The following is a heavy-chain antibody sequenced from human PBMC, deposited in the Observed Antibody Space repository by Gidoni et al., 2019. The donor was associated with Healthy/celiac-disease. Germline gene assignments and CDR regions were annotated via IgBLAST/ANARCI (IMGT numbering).Heavy chain of an antibody. Sequence: EVQLVESGGGLVKPGGSLRLSCAASGLTFSSYSMSWVRQAPGKGLEWCSSISSSSSNIYYADSVKGRFTISRDNAKNSLYLQMSSLRAEDTAVYYCARDRYSSGSDVWGQGTTVTVSS. D-gene: IGHD6-19*01. CDR3: ARDRYSSGSDV. CDR1: GLTFSSYS. J-gene: IGHJ6*02. V-gene: IGHV3-21*01. CDR2: ISSSSSNI.